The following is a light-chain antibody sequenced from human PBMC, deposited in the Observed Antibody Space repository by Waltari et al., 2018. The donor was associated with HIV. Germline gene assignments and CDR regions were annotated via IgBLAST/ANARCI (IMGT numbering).Light chain of an antibody. CDR1: QGISSY. Sequence: DIQLTQSPSFLSASVGDRVTITCRASQGISSYLAWYQQKPGKAPKLLIYAASTLQSGVPARFSGSGSGTEFTLTISGMQPEDVATYYCQQLNSYLFTFGQGTRLEIK. J-gene: IGKJ5*01. V-gene: IGKV1-9*01. CDR2: AAS. CDR3: QQLNSYLFT.